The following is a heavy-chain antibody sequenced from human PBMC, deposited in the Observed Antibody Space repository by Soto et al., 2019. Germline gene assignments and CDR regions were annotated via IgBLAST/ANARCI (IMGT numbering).Heavy chain of an antibody. CDR1: GFTFSSYS. D-gene: IGHD4-17*01. CDR2: ISSSSSYI. J-gene: IGHJ4*02. Sequence: PGGSLRLSCAASGFTFSSYSMNWVRQAPGKGLECVSSISSSSSYIYYADSVKGRFTISRDNAKNSLYLQMNSLRAEDTAVYYCARDRRVTTFDYWGQGTLVTVSS. CDR3: ARDRRVTTFDY. V-gene: IGHV3-21*01.